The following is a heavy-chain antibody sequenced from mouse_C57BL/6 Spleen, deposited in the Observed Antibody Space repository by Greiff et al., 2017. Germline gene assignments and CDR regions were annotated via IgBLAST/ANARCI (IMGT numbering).Heavy chain of an antibody. D-gene: IGHD2-10*01. CDR1: GYSFTDYN. J-gene: IGHJ4*01. CDR3: ARSYYGNSVGAMDY. V-gene: IGHV1-39*01. CDR2: INPNYGTT. Sequence: EVQLKQSGPELVKPGASVKISCKASGYSFTDYNMNWVKQSNGKSLEWIGVINPNYGTTSYNQKFKGKATLTVDQSSSTAYMQLNSLTSEDSAVYYCARSYYGNSVGAMDYWGQGTSVTVSS.